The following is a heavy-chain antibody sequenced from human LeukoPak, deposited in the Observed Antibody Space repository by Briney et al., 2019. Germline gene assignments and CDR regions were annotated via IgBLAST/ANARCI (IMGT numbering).Heavy chain of an antibody. CDR1: GFTFRDYW. Sequence: PGGSLRLSCTASGFTFRDYWMHWIRQTPREGLVWVSRINGDETSRAYADSVEGRLTISRDNAKNTLYLQIDSLRAEDSAIYYCARDRAEHNWTYHTLFDYWGQGTPVTVSS. CDR2: INGDETSR. V-gene: IGHV3-74*01. J-gene: IGHJ4*02. CDR3: ARDRAEHNWTYHTLFDY. D-gene: IGHD1-7*01.